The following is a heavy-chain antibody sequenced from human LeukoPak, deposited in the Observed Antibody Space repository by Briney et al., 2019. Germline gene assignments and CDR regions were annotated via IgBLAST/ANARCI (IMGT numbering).Heavy chain of an antibody. CDR1: GLSFGTYS. D-gene: IGHD3-3*02. CDR3: ARILSLYYAMDV. V-gene: IGHV3-48*01. CDR2: IDSSSTI. Sequence: GGSLRLSCAASGLSFGTYSVKWVRQAPGKGLEWVSYIDSSSTIHYADSVKGRFTISRDNTKKSVYLQMNSLRAEDTAVYYCARILSLYYAMDVWGQGTTVIVSS. J-gene: IGHJ6*02.